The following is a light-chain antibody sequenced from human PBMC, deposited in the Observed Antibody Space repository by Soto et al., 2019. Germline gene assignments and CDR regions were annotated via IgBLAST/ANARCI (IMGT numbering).Light chain of an antibody. V-gene: IGKV3-20*01. Sequence: EIVLTQSPGTLSLSPGERATLSCRASQSLSSYLAWYQQKPGQAPRLLIYGASSRATGIPDRFSGSGSGTDFTLTISRVEPEDFAVYHCQQFASSPLTFGQGTKVDI. CDR2: GAS. J-gene: IGKJ1*01. CDR1: QSLSSY. CDR3: QQFASSPLT.